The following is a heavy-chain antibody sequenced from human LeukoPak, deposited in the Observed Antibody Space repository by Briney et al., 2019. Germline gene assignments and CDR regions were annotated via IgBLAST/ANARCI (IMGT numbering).Heavy chain of an antibody. D-gene: IGHD4-17*01. V-gene: IGHV3-11*04. J-gene: IGHJ4*02. Sequence: GGSLRLSCAASGFSFSGYFMTWIRQAPGQGLEWVSYINSRGSAMYYADSVKGRFTISRDNSKNTLYLQMNSLRAEDTAVYYCAKTPFTVTTLFDYWGQGTLVTVSS. CDR1: GFSFSGYF. CDR3: AKTPFTVTTLFDY. CDR2: INSRGSAM.